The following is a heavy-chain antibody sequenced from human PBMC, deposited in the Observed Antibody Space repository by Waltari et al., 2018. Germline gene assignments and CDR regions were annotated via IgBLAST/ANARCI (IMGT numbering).Heavy chain of an antibody. D-gene: IGHD3-10*01. CDR3: TTLARGESGDY. CDR1: GFTFNTYW. V-gene: IGHV3-7*01. J-gene: IGHJ4*02. CDR2: ISPDGSQK. Sequence: EVQLVESGGGLVQPGGSLRLSCAASGFTFNTYWMKWIRQAPGKGREWVDNISPDGSQKCYVDSVKGRFTVSRDNAQNSLYLQMNNLRAEDTAVYYCTTLARGESGDYWGQGTLVTVSS.